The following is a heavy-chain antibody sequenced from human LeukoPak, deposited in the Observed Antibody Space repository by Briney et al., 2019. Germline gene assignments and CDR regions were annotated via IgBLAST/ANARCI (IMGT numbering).Heavy chain of an antibody. D-gene: IGHD3-22*01. J-gene: IGHJ4*02. CDR3: TASYFDSSGYRV. V-gene: IGHV3-15*01. Sequence: PGGSLRLSCTASGFTFSSAWMSWVRQAPGKGLEWVGRIKTKTDGGTTDYAAPVKDRFTISRDDSKNSLYLQMNSLKTEDTAVYYCTASYFDSSGYRVWGQGTLVTVSS. CDR1: GFTFSSAW. CDR2: IKTKTDGGTT.